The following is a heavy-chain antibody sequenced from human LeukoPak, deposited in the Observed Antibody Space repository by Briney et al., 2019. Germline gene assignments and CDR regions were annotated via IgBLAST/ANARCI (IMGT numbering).Heavy chain of an antibody. V-gene: IGHV3-23*01. CDR1: GFTFSDYA. J-gene: IGHJ4*02. CDR3: VPQPSRIAVAVAYFDY. Sequence: QPGGSLRLSCAASGFTFSDYAMSWVRQAPGKGLEWVSAISGSGGTTIYADSATGRFTISRDNSENTLYLQMNSLRAEDTAVYYCVPQPSRIAVAVAYFDYWGQGTLVTVSS. D-gene: IGHD6-19*01. CDR2: ISGSGGTT.